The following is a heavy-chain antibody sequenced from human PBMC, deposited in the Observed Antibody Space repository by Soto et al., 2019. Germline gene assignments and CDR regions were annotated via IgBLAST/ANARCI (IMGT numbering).Heavy chain of an antibody. Sequence: QVQLQQWGAGLLKPSETLSLTCAVYGESFSGYYWSWIRQPPGKGLEWIGEINHNGSTNYNPSLKSRVTMSVDTSKNQFSLKLSSVTAADTAMYYCAGNIVATISSFDYWGQGTLVTVSS. J-gene: IGHJ4*02. D-gene: IGHD5-12*01. CDR2: INHNGST. V-gene: IGHV4-34*02. CDR1: GESFSGYY. CDR3: AGNIVATISSFDY.